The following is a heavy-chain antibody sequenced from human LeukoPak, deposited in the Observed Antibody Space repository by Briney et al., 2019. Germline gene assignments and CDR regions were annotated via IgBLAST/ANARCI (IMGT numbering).Heavy chain of an antibody. CDR2: ITDSGVST. Sequence: GGSLRLSCAASGFTFSNFAMSWVRQAPGKGLKWVSIITDSGVSTFYADSLSGRFTISRDNSRNTLYLQMKNLRAADTATYYCAKMTDARGRYGSGSHWGQGTLVAVSS. J-gene: IGHJ4*01. V-gene: IGHV3-23*01. CDR1: GFTFSNFA. CDR3: AKMTDARGRYGSGSH. D-gene: IGHD3-10*01.